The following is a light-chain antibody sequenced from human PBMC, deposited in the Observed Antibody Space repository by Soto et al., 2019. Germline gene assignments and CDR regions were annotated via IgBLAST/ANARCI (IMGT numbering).Light chain of an antibody. J-gene: IGLJ1*01. Sequence: QSALTQSASVSGSPGQSITISCTGTSSDVGGYNYVSWYQQHPGKAPKLMISEVSNRPSGVSNRFSGSKSGNTASLTISGLQAEDEAAYYCISYKSGSTLYVFGTGTKVTVL. CDR2: EVS. V-gene: IGLV2-14*01. CDR3: ISYKSGSTLYV. CDR1: SSDVGGYNY.